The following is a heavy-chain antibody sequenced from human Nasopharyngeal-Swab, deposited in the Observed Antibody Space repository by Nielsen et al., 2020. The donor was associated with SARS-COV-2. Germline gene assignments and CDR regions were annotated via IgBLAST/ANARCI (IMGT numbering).Heavy chain of an antibody. V-gene: IGHV3-33*01. CDR1: GFTFSSYG. Sequence: GGSLRLSCAASGFTFSSYGMHWVRQAPGKGLEWVAVIWYDGSNKYYADSVKGRFTISRDNSKNTLYLQMNSLRAEDTAVYYCARDTLELPIWYGMDVWGQGTTVTVSS. CDR2: IWYDGSNK. CDR3: ARDTLELPIWYGMDV. D-gene: IGHD1-7*01. J-gene: IGHJ6*02.